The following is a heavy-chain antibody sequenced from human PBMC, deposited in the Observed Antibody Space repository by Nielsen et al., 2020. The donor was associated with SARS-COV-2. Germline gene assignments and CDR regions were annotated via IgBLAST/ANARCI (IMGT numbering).Heavy chain of an antibody. CDR2: ISSSSSYT. D-gene: IGHD6-19*01. CDR3: ARDASSGWYFFDY. V-gene: IGHV3-11*06. CDR1: GFTFSDYY. J-gene: IGHJ4*02. Sequence: GESLKISCAASGFTFSDYYMSWIRQAPGKGLEWVSYISSSSSYTNYADSVKGRFTISRDNAKNSLYLQMNSLRAEDTAVYYCARDASSGWYFFDYWGQGTLVTVSS.